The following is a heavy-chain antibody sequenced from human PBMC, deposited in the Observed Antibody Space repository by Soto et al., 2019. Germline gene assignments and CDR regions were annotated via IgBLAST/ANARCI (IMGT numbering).Heavy chain of an antibody. Sequence: EVQLVQSGAEVKKPGESLKISCKGSGYSFTSYHIVWVRQMPGKGLEWMGIIYPGDSETRYSPSLQGQVTMSADKSTRTPYLQWSSLKASDPAMYYCATRSYCDGDSTSRPYDYYGMDVWGQGTTVTVSS. CDR1: GYSFTSYH. V-gene: IGHV5-51*01. CDR3: ATRSYCDGDSTSRPYDYYGMDV. D-gene: IGHD2-21*02. CDR2: IYPGDSET. J-gene: IGHJ6*02.